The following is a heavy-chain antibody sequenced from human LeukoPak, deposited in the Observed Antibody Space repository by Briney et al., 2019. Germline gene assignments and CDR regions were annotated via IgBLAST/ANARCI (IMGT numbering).Heavy chain of an antibody. V-gene: IGHV1-46*01. Sequence: ASVKVSCKASGYTFTSYYMHWVRQAPGQGLEWMGIINPSGGSTSYAQKFQGRVTMTRDTSTSTVYMELSSLRSEDTAVYYCAKSRGDYEVDYWGQGTLVTVSS. CDR2: INPSGGST. CDR1: GYTFTSYY. D-gene: IGHD4-17*01. J-gene: IGHJ4*02. CDR3: AKSRGDYEVDY.